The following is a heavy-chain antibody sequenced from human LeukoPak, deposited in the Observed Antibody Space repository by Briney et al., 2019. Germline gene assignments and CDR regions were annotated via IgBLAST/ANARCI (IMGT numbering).Heavy chain of an antibody. Sequence: ASVKVSCKASGGTFSSYAISWVRQAPGQGLEWMGGIIPIFGTANYAQKFQGRVTITADESTSTAYMELSSLRSEDTAVYYCARSLSLAIPYGDYYNWFDPWGQGTLVTVSS. CDR1: GGTFSSYA. J-gene: IGHJ5*02. D-gene: IGHD4-17*01. CDR3: ARSLSLAIPYGDYYNWFDP. CDR2: IIPIFGTA. V-gene: IGHV1-69*13.